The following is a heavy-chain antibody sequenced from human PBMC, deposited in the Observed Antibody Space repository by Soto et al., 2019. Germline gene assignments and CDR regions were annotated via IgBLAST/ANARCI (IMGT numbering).Heavy chain of an antibody. D-gene: IGHD3-10*01. J-gene: IGHJ4*02. CDR3: AKEPQRRGPRGSGSYYNY. V-gene: IGHV3-23*01. Sequence: GGSLRLSCAASGFTFSSYAMSWVRQAPGKGLEWVSAISGSGGSTYYADSVKGRFTISRDNSKNTLYLQMNSLRAEDTAVYYCAKEPQRRGPRGSGSYYNYWGQGTLVTVSS. CDR2: ISGSGGST. CDR1: GFTFSSYA.